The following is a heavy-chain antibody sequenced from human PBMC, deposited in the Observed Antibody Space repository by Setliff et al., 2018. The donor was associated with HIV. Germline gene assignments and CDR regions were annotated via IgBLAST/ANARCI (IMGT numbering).Heavy chain of an antibody. CDR3: TRLAGGYAEY. V-gene: IGHV4-4*09. J-gene: IGHJ4*02. CDR2: ISTSGST. D-gene: IGHD5-12*01. CDR1: GASFTTHY. Sequence: PSETLSLTCTVSGASFTTHYWSLIRQPPGKGLEWIGCISTSGSTNYNPSLKSRVTLSIDMSKNQFSLKMSSGTAADTAVYYCTRLAGGYAEYWGQGTLVTVSS.